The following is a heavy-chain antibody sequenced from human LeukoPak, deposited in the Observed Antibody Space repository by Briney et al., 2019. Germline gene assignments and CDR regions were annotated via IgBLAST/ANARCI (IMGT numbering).Heavy chain of an antibody. Sequence: GGSLRLSCEASGFIFSNYGMYWVRQAPGKGLEWVAVIWHDESSEFYADSVRGRFSISRDNSKNTVYLQMNNLRAEDTALYYCAKDHRGRWSGYFESWGQGTLVTVSS. CDR2: IWHDESSE. V-gene: IGHV3-33*06. CDR3: AKDHRGRWSGYFES. CDR1: GFIFSNYG. D-gene: IGHD6-13*01. J-gene: IGHJ4*02.